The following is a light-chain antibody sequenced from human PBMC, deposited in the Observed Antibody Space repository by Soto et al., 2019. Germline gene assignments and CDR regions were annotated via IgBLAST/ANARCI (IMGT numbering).Light chain of an antibody. CDR2: RNN. V-gene: IGLV1-47*01. Sequence: QSVLTQPPSAPGTPGQRVTISCSGSSSNIGSNYVYWYQQLPGTAPKLLIYRNNQRPSGVPDRFSGSKSGTSAALAIGGLRSEDEADYYCAAGVFRGGTKLTLL. CDR3: AAGV. J-gene: IGLJ3*02. CDR1: SSNIGSNY.